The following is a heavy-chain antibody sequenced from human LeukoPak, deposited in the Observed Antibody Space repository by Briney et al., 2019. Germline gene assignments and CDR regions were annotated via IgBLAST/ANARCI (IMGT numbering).Heavy chain of an antibody. D-gene: IGHD6-13*01. V-gene: IGHV3-23*01. J-gene: IGHJ4*02. CDR3: ARGGGSSSWWYPFDY. Sequence: RSGGSLRLSCAASGFTFSSYAMSWVRQAPGKGLEWVSAISGSGGSTYYADSVKGRFTISRDNSKNTLYLQMNSLRAEDTAVYYCARGGGSSSWWYPFDYWGQGTLVTVSS. CDR2: ISGSGGST. CDR1: GFTFSSYA.